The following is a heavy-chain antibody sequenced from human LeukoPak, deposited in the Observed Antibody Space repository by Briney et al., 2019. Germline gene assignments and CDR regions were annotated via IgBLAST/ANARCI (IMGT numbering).Heavy chain of an antibody. Sequence: SETLSLTCTVSGGSISTYYWSWIRQPPGKGLEWIGYIYYSGDTNYNPSLKSRVTISIDTSKNQFSLKLSSVTAADTAVYYCARANPTYPTFGGVTGTDIYGIDVWGQGTTVTVSS. CDR1: GGSISTYY. V-gene: IGHV4-59*01. J-gene: IGHJ6*02. CDR3: ARANPTYPTFGGVTGTDIYGIDV. D-gene: IGHD3-16*01. CDR2: IYYSGDT.